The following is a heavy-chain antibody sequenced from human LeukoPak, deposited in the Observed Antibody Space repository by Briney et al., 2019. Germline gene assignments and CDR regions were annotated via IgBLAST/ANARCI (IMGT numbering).Heavy chain of an antibody. CDR2: TRNKAQSFTT. Sequence: GGSLRLSCAASGFTFSDHYMDWVRQAPGKGLEWVGRTRNKAQSFTTEYAASVKGRFTISRDDSKNSLYLQMNSLKTEDSAVYFCARLMYYRDSSGFDYWGQGTLVTVSS. CDR3: ARLMYYRDSSGFDY. V-gene: IGHV3-72*01. CDR1: GFTFSDHY. D-gene: IGHD3-22*01. J-gene: IGHJ4*02.